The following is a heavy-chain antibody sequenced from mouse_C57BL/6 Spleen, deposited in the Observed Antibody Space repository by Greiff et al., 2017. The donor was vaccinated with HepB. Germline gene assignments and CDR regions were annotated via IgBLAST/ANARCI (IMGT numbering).Heavy chain of an antibody. CDR2: IYPGSGNT. Sequence: QVQLQQSGPELVKPGASVKISCKASGYSFTSYYIHWVKQRPGQGLEWIGWIYPGSGNTKYNEKFKGKATLTADTSSSTAYMQLSSLTSEDSAVYYCARGSNYVTFDYWGQGTTLTVSS. V-gene: IGHV1-66*01. D-gene: IGHD2-5*01. CDR1: GYSFTSYY. CDR3: ARGSNYVTFDY. J-gene: IGHJ2*01.